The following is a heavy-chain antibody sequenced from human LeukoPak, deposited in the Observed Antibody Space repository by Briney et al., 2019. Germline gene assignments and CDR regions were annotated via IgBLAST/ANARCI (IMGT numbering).Heavy chain of an antibody. CDR3: ARLPYSGSYGGYFQH. CDR1: GYSFTSYW. CDR2: IYPGDSDT. Sequence: GESLKISCKGSGYSFTSYWIGWVRQMPGKGLEWMGIIYPGDSDTRYSPSSQGQVTISADKSISTAYLQWSSLKASDTAMYYCARLPYSGSYGGYFQHWGQGTLVTVSS. D-gene: IGHD1-26*01. J-gene: IGHJ1*01. V-gene: IGHV5-51*01.